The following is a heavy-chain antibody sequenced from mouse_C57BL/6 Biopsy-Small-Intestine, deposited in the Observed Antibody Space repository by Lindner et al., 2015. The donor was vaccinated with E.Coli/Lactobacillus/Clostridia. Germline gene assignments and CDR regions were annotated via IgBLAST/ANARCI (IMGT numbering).Heavy chain of an antibody. Sequence: VQLQESGAELARPGASVKLSCKASGYTFTSYGISWVKQRTGQGLEWIGEIYPRSGSTYYNEKFKGKATLTADKSSSTAYMQLSSLTSEDSAVYFCARVSLGRYFDVWGAGTTVTVSS. CDR1: GYTFTSYG. CDR2: IYPRSGST. CDR3: ARVSLGRYFDV. D-gene: IGHD4-1*01. J-gene: IGHJ1*01. V-gene: IGHV1-81*01.